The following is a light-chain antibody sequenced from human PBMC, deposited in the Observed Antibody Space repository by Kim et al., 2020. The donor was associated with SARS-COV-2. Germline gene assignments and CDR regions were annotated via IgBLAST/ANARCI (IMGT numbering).Light chain of an antibody. CDR3: ATWDNSLSGHVV. CDR2: KND. Sequence: ELTQPPSASGTPGQRVTISCSGSSSNIGSNSVYWYQQFAGAAPKLLIYKNDKRPSGVPDRFSGSKSGTSASLAIGGLRSEDEADYYCATWDNSLSGHVVFGGGTQLTVL. J-gene: IGLJ2*01. V-gene: IGLV1-47*01. CDR1: SSNIGSNS.